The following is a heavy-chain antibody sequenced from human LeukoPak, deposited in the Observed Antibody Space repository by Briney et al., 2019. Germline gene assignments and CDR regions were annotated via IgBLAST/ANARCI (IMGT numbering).Heavy chain of an antibody. J-gene: IGHJ4*02. CDR1: GFTFSSYS. CDR2: ISSSSSTI. CDR3: ARDKSGWELSAFDY. V-gene: IGHV3-48*01. Sequence: PGGSLRLSCAASGFTFSSYSMNWVRQAPGKGLEWVSYISSSSSTIYYADSVKGRFTISRDNAKNSLYLQMNSLRAEDTAVYYCARDKSGWELSAFDYWGQGTLVTVSS. D-gene: IGHD1-26*01.